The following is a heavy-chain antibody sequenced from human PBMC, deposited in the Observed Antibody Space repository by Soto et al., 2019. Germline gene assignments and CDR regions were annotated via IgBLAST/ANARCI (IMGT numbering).Heavy chain of an antibody. Sequence: QVQLQESGPGLVKPSQTLSLTCTVSGGSISSGGYYWSWIRQHPGKGLEWIGYIYYSGSTYYNPSLKSLVTISVDTSKNQFSLQLSSVTAADPAGYYCARGAGRLRFLVWLAYYFDYWGQGTLVTLSS. D-gene: IGHD3-3*01. J-gene: IGHJ4*02. CDR3: ARGAGRLRFLVWLAYYFDY. CDR1: GGSISSGGYY. V-gene: IGHV4-31*01. CDR2: IYYSGST.